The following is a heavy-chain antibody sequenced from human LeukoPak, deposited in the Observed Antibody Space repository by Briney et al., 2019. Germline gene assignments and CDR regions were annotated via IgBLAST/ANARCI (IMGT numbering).Heavy chain of an antibody. Sequence: GSSVKVSCKASGGTYSSYAMSWVRQAPGQGLEWMGRIIPILGIENYAQKFQGRVTIPADESTSTDYMELNSLRSEDTAVYYCAKMYYYDSSGYYYYVEYWGQGTLVTVSS. CDR1: GGTYSSYA. CDR2: IIPILGIE. V-gene: IGHV1-69*04. D-gene: IGHD3-22*01. J-gene: IGHJ4*02. CDR3: AKMYYYDSSGYYYYVEY.